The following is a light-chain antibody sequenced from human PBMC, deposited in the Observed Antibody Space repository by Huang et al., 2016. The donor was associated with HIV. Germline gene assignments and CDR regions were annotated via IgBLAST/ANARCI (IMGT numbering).Light chain of an antibody. Sequence: ETVMTPSPVTLSVSPGARASLSCRSSQIVSSHLAWYQQKPGQAPRRLIYAASTRATGVPARFSGSGAGTEFTLTISTLQAEDSAVYYCQQYNDCRSTFGPGTRVEIK. CDR1: QIVSSH. V-gene: IGKV3-15*01. J-gene: IGKJ3*01. CDR3: QQYNDCRST. CDR2: AAS.